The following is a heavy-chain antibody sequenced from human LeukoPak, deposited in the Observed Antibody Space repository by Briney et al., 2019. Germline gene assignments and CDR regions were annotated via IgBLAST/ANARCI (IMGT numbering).Heavy chain of an antibody. CDR2: ISWNSGSI. Sequence: SGGSLRVCCAASGFTFSSYAMSWVRQAPGKGLEWVSGISWNSGSIGYADSVKGRFTISRDNAKNSLYLQMNSLRAEDTALYYCASSRYSGYDPDAFDIWGQGTMVTVSS. J-gene: IGHJ3*02. CDR1: GFTFSSYA. V-gene: IGHV3-9*01. CDR3: ASSRYSGYDPDAFDI. D-gene: IGHD5-12*01.